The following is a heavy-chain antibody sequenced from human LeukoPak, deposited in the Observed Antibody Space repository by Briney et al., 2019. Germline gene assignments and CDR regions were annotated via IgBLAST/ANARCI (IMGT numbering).Heavy chain of an antibody. Sequence: QPGGSLRLSCAASGFTFSSYWMHWVRQAPGKGLVWVSRTNSDGSSTSYADSVKGRFTISRDNAKNTLYLQMNSLRAEDTAVYYCARAADSSGYYDYWGQGTLVTVSS. CDR2: TNSDGSST. CDR1: GFTFSSYW. V-gene: IGHV3-74*01. J-gene: IGHJ4*02. D-gene: IGHD3-22*01. CDR3: ARAADSSGYYDY.